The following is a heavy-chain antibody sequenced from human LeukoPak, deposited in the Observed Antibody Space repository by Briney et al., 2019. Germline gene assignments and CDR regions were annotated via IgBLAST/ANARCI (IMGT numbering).Heavy chain of an antibody. V-gene: IGHV3-66*01. Sequence: GGSLRLSCAASGFTVSSNYMSWVRQAPGKGLEWVSIIYSGGSTYYADSVKGRFTISRDNSKNTLYLQMNTLRAEDTAVYYCATTPQSYYYYGMDVWSQGTTVTVSS. CDR2: IYSGGST. D-gene: IGHD2-15*01. J-gene: IGHJ6*02. CDR1: GFTVSSNY. CDR3: ATTPQSYYYYGMDV.